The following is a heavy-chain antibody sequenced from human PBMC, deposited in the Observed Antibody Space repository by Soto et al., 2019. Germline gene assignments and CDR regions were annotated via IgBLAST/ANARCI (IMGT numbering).Heavy chain of an antibody. CDR1: GYTFTGYY. J-gene: IGHJ6*04. Sequence: ASVKVSCKASGYTFTGYYMHWVRQAPGQGLEWVGWINPNSGSTNYAQKFQGRVTMTRDTSISTAYMELSRLRSDDTAVYYCARDLVYRNYAYYYYGMDVWGEGTKVTVAS. V-gene: IGHV1-2*02. CDR2: INPNSGST. CDR3: ARDLVYRNYAYYYYGMDV. D-gene: IGHD4-4*01.